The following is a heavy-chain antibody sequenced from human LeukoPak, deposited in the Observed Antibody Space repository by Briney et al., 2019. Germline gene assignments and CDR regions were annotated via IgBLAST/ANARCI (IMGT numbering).Heavy chain of an antibody. CDR1: GFTFSSYG. Sequence: PGRSLSLSCAASGFTFSSYGMHWVRQAPGKGLEWVAVISYDGSNKYYADSVKGRFTISRDNSKNTLYLQMNSLRAEDTAVYYCAKSRWDIVVVPAASYFDYWGQGTLVTVSS. J-gene: IGHJ4*02. CDR3: AKSRWDIVVVPAASYFDY. CDR2: ISYDGSNK. V-gene: IGHV3-30*18. D-gene: IGHD2-2*01.